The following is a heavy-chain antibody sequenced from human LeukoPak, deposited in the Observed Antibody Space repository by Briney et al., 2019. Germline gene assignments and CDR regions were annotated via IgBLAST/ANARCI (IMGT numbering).Heavy chain of an antibody. D-gene: IGHD5-18*01. J-gene: IGHJ5*02. V-gene: IGHV4-34*01. CDR1: GGSFSGYY. CDR3: ARGRWIRSWFDP. Sequence: SETPSLTCAVYGGSFSGYYWSWIRQPPGKGLEWIGEINHSGSTNYNPSLKSRVTISVDTSKNQFSLKLSSVTAADTAVYYCARGRWIRSWFDPWGQGTLVTVSS. CDR2: INHSGST.